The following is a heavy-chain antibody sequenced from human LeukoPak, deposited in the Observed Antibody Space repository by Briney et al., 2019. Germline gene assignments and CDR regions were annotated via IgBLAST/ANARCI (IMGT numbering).Heavy chain of an antibody. CDR2: IKQDGSEK. Sequence: GSLRLSCAASGFTFSSYWMSWVRQAPGKGLEWVANIKQDGSEKYYVDSVKGRFTISRDNAKNSLYLQMNSLRAEDTAVYYCARDRELRGNWFDPWGQGTLVTVSS. CDR1: GFTFSSYW. V-gene: IGHV3-7*01. J-gene: IGHJ5*02. D-gene: IGHD1-7*01. CDR3: ARDRELRGNWFDP.